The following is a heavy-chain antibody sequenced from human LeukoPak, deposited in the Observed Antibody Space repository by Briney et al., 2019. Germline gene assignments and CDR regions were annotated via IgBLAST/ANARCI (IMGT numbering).Heavy chain of an antibody. V-gene: IGHV3-9*01. CDR3: ARVFRRMYYYDSSGYFAFDY. CDR1: GLTFDDYA. D-gene: IGHD3-22*01. CDR2: ISWNSGSI. J-gene: IGHJ4*02. Sequence: GGSLRLSCAASGLTFDDYAMHWVRQAPGKGLEWVSGISWNSGSIDYADSVKGRFTISRDNAKNSLYLQMNSLRAEDTALYYCARVFRRMYYYDSSGYFAFDYWGQGTLVTVSS.